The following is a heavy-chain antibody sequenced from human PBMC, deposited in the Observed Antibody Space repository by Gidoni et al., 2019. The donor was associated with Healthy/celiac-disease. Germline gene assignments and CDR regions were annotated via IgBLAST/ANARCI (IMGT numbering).Heavy chain of an antibody. D-gene: IGHD4-17*01. V-gene: IGHV4-34*01. Sequence: QVQLQQWGAEQLKPSETLSLPCAVYGGSFSGYYWSWIRQPPGKGLEWIGEINHSGSTNYNPSLRSRVTISVDTSKNQFSLKLSSVTAADTAVYYCARRTYGGNPLFYWGQGTLVTVSS. CDR3: ARRTYGGNPLFY. CDR1: GGSFSGYY. CDR2: INHSGST. J-gene: IGHJ4*02.